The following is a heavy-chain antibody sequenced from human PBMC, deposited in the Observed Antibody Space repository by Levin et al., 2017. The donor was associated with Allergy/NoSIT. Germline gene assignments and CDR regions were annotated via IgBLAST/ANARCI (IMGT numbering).Heavy chain of an antibody. Sequence: ASVKVSCKASGYTFTSYGISWVRQAPGQGLEWMGWISAYNGNTNYAQKLQGRDTMTTDTSTSTAYMELRSLRSDDTAVYYCARDQPRDYIWGSYRYERAFDIWGQGTMVTVSS. CDR2: ISAYNGNT. CDR3: ARDQPRDYIWGSYRYERAFDI. CDR1: GYTFTSYG. V-gene: IGHV1-18*01. J-gene: IGHJ3*02. D-gene: IGHD3-16*02.